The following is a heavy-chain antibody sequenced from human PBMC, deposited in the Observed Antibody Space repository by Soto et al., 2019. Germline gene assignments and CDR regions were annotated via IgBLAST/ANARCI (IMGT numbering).Heavy chain of an antibody. CDR3: AKVPQPAEEYGGEEYFRH. Sequence: QVQLVESGGGVVQPGRSLRLSCAASGFTFSSYGMHWVRQAPGKGLEWVAVISYDGSNKYYADSVKGRFTISRDNSKNRLYLQLNSLRAEDTAVYYCAKVPQPAEEYGGEEYFRHWGQGTLVTVSS. CDR2: ISYDGSNK. V-gene: IGHV3-30*18. J-gene: IGHJ1*01. CDR1: GFTFSSYG. D-gene: IGHD2-21*01.